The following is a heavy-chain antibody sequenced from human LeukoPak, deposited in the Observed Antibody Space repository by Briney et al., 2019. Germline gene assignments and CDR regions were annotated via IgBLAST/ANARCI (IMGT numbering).Heavy chain of an antibody. CDR1: GGSFSGYY. CDR3: ARVGRLDYDILTGYILYYYYYYMDV. V-gene: IGHV4-34*01. CDR2: INHSGST. Sequence: PSETLSLTCAVYGGSFSGYYWSWIRQPPGKGLEWIGEINHSGSTNYNPSLKSRVTISVDTSKNQFSLKLSSVTAADTAVYYCARVGRLDYDILTGYILYYYYYYMDVWGKGTTVTVSS. D-gene: IGHD3-9*01. J-gene: IGHJ6*03.